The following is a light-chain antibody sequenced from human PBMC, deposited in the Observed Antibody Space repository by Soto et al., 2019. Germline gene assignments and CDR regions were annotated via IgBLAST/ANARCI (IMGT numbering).Light chain of an antibody. CDR1: SSDVGNYIF. Sequence: QSVLTQPASVSGSPGQSITISCTGTSSDVGNYIFVSWYRQHPGKAPKLMIYDINNRPSGVSNRVSGSKSGNTASLTISGLQAEDEADYYCVSYTTSASYVFGTGTQLTVL. J-gene: IGLJ1*01. CDR3: VSYTTSASYV. CDR2: DIN. V-gene: IGLV2-14*01.